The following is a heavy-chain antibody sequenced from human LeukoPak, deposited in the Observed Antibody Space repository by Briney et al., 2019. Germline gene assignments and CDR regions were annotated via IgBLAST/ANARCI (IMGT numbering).Heavy chain of an antibody. CDR3: ARSLTVGGTDILTGYCEY. CDR2: IIPIFGTA. Sequence: SVKDFCKGSGGTFSSYAISWVRQAPGQGLEWMGGIIPIFGTANYAQKFQGRVTITADASTSTAYMELSSLRSEDTAVYYCARSLTVGGTDILTGYCEYWGQGALVTVSS. D-gene: IGHD3-9*01. J-gene: IGHJ4*02. CDR1: GGTFSSYA. V-gene: IGHV1-69*01.